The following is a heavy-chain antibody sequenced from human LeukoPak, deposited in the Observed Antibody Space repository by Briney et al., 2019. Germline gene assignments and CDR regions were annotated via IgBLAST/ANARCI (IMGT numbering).Heavy chain of an antibody. V-gene: IGHV4-34*01. Sequence: TSETLSLTCAVYGGSFSGYYWSWIRQPPGKGLEWIGEINHSGSTNYNPSLKSRVTISVDTSKNQFSLKLSSVTAADTAVYYCARLYSTGPFDYWGQGTLVTVSS. CDR3: ARLYSTGPFDY. J-gene: IGHJ4*02. CDR1: GGSFSGYY. D-gene: IGHD6-25*01. CDR2: INHSGST.